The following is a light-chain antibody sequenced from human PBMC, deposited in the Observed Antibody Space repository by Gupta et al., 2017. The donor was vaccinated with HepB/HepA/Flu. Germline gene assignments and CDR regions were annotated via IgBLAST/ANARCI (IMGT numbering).Light chain of an antibody. J-gene: IGLJ2*01. Sequence: SYELTQPPSVSVSLGQMARITCSGEALPKKYAYWYQQKPGQFPVLVLYKDSERPSGIPERFSGSSSGTIVTLTISGVQAEDEADYYCLSADSSGTVVFGGGTKLTVL. CDR3: LSADSSGTVV. CDR2: KDS. V-gene: IGLV3-16*01. CDR1: ALPKKY.